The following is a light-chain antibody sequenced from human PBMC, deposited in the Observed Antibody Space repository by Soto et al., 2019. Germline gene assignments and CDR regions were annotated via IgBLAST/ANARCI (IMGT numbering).Light chain of an antibody. Sequence: DIVRTQSPAFPAVSLGEIATINCTSSQSMFYSSNNKNFLAWYQQKPGQPPKLLIYWASTRESGVPDRFSGSESGTDFTLTISSLQAEDVAVYYCQQYYYTPPTVGGGTKVDIK. CDR2: WAS. J-gene: IGKJ4*01. V-gene: IGKV4-1*01. CDR1: QSMFYSSNNKNF. CDR3: QQYYYTPPT.